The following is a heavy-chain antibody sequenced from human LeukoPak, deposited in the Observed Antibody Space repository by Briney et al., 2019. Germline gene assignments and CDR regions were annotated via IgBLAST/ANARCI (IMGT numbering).Heavy chain of an antibody. CDR2: IVVGSGNT. Sequence: SVKVSCKASGFTFTSSAMQWVRQARGQRLEWIGWIVVGSGNTNYAQKFQERVTITRDMSTSTAYMELSSLRSEDTAVYYCAADYGGNSSPPYYYYGMTSGAKGPRSPSP. V-gene: IGHV1-58*02. CDR1: GFTFTSSA. CDR3: AADYGGNSSPPYYYYGMTS. D-gene: IGHD4-23*01. J-gene: IGHJ6*02.